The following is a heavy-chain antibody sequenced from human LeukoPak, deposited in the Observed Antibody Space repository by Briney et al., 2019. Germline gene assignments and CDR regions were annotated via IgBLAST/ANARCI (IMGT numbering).Heavy chain of an antibody. CDR3: PRVVNGGHLDY. D-gene: IGHD2-8*01. Sequence: SQTLSLTCSVSGASINDYYWTWIRQPPRKGLEWIGYFYDTGTSSYHPSLKSRVSTSLDTCKNQGSLKVRSVTAEDTAVYFCPRVVNGGHLDYWGQGTLVTVSS. CDR2: FYDTGTS. V-gene: IGHV4-59*01. CDR1: GASINDYY. J-gene: IGHJ4*02.